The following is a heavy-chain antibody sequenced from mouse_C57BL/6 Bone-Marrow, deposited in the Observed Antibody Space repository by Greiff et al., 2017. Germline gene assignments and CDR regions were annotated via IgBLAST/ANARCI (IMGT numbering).Heavy chain of an antibody. CDR3: ARERLYYYEYFDY. CDR2: IYPGSGST. Sequence: VQLQQPGAELVKPGASVKMSCKASGYTFTSYWITWVKQRPGQGLEWIGDIYPGSGSTNYNEKFKSKATLTVDTSSSTAYMQLSSLTSEDSAVYYCARERLYYYEYFDYWGQGTTLTVAA. V-gene: IGHV1-55*01. J-gene: IGHJ2*01. D-gene: IGHD1-1*01. CDR1: GYTFTSYW.